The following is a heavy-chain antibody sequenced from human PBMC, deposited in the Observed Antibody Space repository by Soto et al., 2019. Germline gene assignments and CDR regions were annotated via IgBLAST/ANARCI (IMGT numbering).Heavy chain of an antibody. CDR2: IYHSGST. J-gene: IGHJ4*02. CDR1: GGSISSTNW. D-gene: IGHD6-19*01. CDR3: ARTVAGTYFFDY. V-gene: IGHV4-4*02. Sequence: SETLSLTCAVSGGSISSTNWWSWVRQTPGKGLEWIGEIYHSGSTNYNPSLRSRATISVDKSKNQFSLKLSSVTAADTAVYYCARTVAGTYFFDYWGQGTLVTVSS.